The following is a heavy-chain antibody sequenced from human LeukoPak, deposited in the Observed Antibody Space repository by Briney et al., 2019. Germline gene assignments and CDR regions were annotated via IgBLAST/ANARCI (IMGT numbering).Heavy chain of an antibody. CDR2: ISSNGGST. J-gene: IGHJ4*02. CDR3: ARDLGGYDY. V-gene: IGHV3-64*01. D-gene: IGHD1-26*01. Sequence: GGSLRLSCAASGFTFSSYAMHWVHQAPGKGLEYVSAISSNGGSTYYANSVKGRFTISRDNSKNTLYLQMGSLRAEDMAVYYCARDLGGYDYWGQGTLVTVSS. CDR1: GFTFSSYA.